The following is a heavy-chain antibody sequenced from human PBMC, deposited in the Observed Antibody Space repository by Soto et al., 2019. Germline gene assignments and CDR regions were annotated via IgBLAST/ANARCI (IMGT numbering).Heavy chain of an antibody. CDR2: IWYDGSNK. J-gene: IGHJ6*02. CDR1: GFTFSSYG. Sequence: QVQLVESGGGVVQPGRSLRLSCAASGFTFSSYGMHWVRQAPGKGLEWVAVIWYDGSNKYYADSVKGRFTISRDNSKNTLNLQMNSLRAEDTAVYYCARDRTTVVTPGYYGMDVWGQGTTVTVSS. V-gene: IGHV3-33*01. CDR3: ARDRTTVVTPGYYGMDV. D-gene: IGHD4-17*01.